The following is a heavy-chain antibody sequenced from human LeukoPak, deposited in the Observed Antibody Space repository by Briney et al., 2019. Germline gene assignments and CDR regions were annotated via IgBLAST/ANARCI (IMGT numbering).Heavy chain of an antibody. Sequence: GGSLRLSCAASGFTFRYYAMHWVRQAPGKGLEYVSTISNDGARRNYANSVKGRFSISRDNSKSTLYLQMGRLRAEDMAVYYCARDLGTAPGWFDSCGQGTLVTVSS. V-gene: IGHV3-64*01. CDR3: ARDLGTAPGWFDS. J-gene: IGHJ5*01. CDR2: ISNDGARR. CDR1: GFTFRYYA. D-gene: IGHD2-21*02.